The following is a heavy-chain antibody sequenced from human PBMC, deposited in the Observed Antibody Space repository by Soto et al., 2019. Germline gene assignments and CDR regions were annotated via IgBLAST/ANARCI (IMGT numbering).Heavy chain of an antibody. Sequence: KPSETLSLTCAVYGGSFSGYYWSWIRQPPGKGLEWIGEINNSGSTNYNPSLKSRVTISVDTSKNQFSLKLSSVTAADTAVYYCARVLGYCSGGSCYPLPPRFYYFDYWGQGTLVTVSS. CDR3: ARVLGYCSGGSCYPLPPRFYYFDY. CDR1: GGSFSGYY. CDR2: INNSGST. J-gene: IGHJ4*02. D-gene: IGHD2-15*01. V-gene: IGHV4-34*01.